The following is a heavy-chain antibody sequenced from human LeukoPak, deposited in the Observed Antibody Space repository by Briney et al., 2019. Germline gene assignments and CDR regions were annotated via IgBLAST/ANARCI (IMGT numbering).Heavy chain of an antibody. D-gene: IGHD3-22*01. CDR3: ATWLINYYDSSGYPYYFDY. CDR1: GYTLTELS. J-gene: IGHJ4*02. CDR2: FDPEDGET. V-gene: IGHV1-24*01. Sequence: ASVKVSCEVSGYTLTELSMHWVRQAPGKGLEWMGGFDPEDGETIYAQKFQGRVTMTEDTSTDTAYMELSSLRSEDTAVYYCATWLINYYDSSGYPYYFDYWGQGTLVTVSS.